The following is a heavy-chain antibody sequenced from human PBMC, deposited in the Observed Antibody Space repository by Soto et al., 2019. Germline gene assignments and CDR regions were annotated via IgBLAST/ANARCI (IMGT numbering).Heavy chain of an antibody. CDR3: ARGMTAPNQIVELPAAFDD. CDR2: LRAYNGNT. V-gene: IGHV1-18*04. Sequence: QVQLVQSGAEVKKTGASVKVSCRASGYTFSSYTISWVRQAPGQGLEWMGGLRAYNGNTRYPQKLQDRVTMTTDTCTSTAYMELRGMRYDDTAVYYCARGMTAPNQIVELPAAFDDWGQGTLVTDSS. D-gene: IGHD2-2*01. CDR1: GYTFSSYT. J-gene: IGHJ4*02.